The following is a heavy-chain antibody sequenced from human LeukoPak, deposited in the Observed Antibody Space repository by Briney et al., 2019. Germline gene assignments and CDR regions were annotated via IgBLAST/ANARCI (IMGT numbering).Heavy chain of an antibody. J-gene: IGHJ4*02. CDR3: ASDRGGDYASFDS. D-gene: IGHD3-10*01. Sequence: SETLSLTCTVSGVSISSYYWTWIRQPPEKGLEWIGYIYYSGSTNYNPSLKSRVTISVDTSKNQLSLNVISLTAADTAVYYCASDRGGDYASFDSWGQGTLVTVSS. CDR2: IYYSGST. CDR1: GVSISSYY. V-gene: IGHV4-59*01.